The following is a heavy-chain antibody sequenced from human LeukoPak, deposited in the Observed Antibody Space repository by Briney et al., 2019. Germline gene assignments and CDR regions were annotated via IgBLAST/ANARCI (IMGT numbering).Heavy chain of an antibody. V-gene: IGHV3-74*01. CDR2: INSDGSST. CDR1: GFSFSSYW. Sequence: SGGSLRLSCAASGFSFSSYWMHWVRQAPGKGLVWVSRINSDGSSTSYADSVKGRFTISRDNAKNTLYLQMNSLRAEDTAVYYCARNAVAGHFDYWGQGTLVTVSS. D-gene: IGHD6-19*01. J-gene: IGHJ4*02. CDR3: ARNAVAGHFDY.